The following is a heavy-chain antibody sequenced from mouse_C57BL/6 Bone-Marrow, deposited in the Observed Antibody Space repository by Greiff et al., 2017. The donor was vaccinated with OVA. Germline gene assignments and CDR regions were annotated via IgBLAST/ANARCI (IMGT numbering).Heavy chain of an antibody. D-gene: IGHD2-3*01. CDR3: ARPLGGYDGLYYFDY. CDR1: GYTFTSYG. J-gene: IGHJ2*01. Sequence: QVQLKQSGAELARPGASVKLSCKASGYTFTSYGISWVKQRTGQGLEWIGEIYPRSGNTYYNEKFKGKATLTADKSSSTAYMELRSLTSEDSAVYFCARPLGGYDGLYYFDYWGQGTTLTVSS. V-gene: IGHV1-81*01. CDR2: IYPRSGNT.